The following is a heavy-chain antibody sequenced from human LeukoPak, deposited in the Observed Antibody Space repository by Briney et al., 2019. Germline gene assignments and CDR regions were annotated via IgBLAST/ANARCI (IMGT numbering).Heavy chain of an antibody. CDR1: GFTFSSYW. CDR2: IASDGSST. Sequence: GGSLRLSCAASGFTFSSYWMNWVRHAPGKGLVWVSRIASDGSSTTYADSVKGRFSISRDNARNTLYLQMNSLRVEDTAVYYCARGRPHGNDYWGQGTLVTVSS. D-gene: IGHD4-23*01. J-gene: IGHJ4*02. V-gene: IGHV3-74*01. CDR3: ARGRPHGNDY.